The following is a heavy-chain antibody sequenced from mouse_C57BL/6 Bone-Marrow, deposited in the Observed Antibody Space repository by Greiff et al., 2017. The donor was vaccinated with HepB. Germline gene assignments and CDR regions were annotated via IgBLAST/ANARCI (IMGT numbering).Heavy chain of an antibody. CDR1: GFTFSDYY. Sequence: DVMLVESEGGLVQPGSSMKLSCTASGFTFSDYYMAWVRQVPEKGLEWVANINYDGSSTYYLDSLKSRFIISRDNAKNILYLQMSSLKSEDTATYYCARGVYGNYLYYFDYWGQGTTLTVSS. D-gene: IGHD2-1*01. J-gene: IGHJ2*01. CDR2: INYDGSST. CDR3: ARGVYGNYLYYFDY. V-gene: IGHV5-16*01.